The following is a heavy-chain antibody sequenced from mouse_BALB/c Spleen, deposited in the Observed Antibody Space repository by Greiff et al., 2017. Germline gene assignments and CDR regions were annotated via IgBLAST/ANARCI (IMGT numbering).Heavy chain of an antibody. V-gene: IGHV1-4*02. Sequence: QVQLQQSAAELARPGASVKMSCKASGYTFTSYTMHWVKQRPGQGLEWIGYINPSSGYTEYNQKFKDKTTLTADKSSSTAYMQLSSLTSEDSAVYYCARIYDYAGDYAMDYWGQGTSVTVSS. J-gene: IGHJ4*01. CDR2: INPSSGYT. D-gene: IGHD2-4*01. CDR3: ARIYDYAGDYAMDY. CDR1: GYTFTSYT.